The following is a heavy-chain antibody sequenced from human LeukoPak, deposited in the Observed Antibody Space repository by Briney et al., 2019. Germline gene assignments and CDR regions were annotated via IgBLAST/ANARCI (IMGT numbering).Heavy chain of an antibody. CDR3: ARGALWLGETVRSFDF. J-gene: IGHJ4*02. D-gene: IGHD3-10*01. Sequence: GGSLRLSCAASGFTFSDYYMSWIRQAPGKGLEWVSYISSTGGTIYNADSVKGRFSISRDSAKNSLYLQMNSLRVDDSAFYYCARGALWLGETVRSFDFWGQGTLVTVSS. CDR1: GFTFSDYY. V-gene: IGHV3-11*01. CDR2: ISSTGGTI.